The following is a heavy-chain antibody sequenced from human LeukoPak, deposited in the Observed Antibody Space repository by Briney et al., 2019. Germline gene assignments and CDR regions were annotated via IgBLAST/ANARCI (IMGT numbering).Heavy chain of an antibody. J-gene: IGHJ4*02. V-gene: IGHV1-69*05. CDR3: ARAARSSGHYRGVFNY. CDR1: AYAFTCDV. CDR2: IILIFGTA. Sequence: SGNGSCKASAYAFTCDVITWDRHAHGQGRDWRGGIILIFGTANYAQKVPGRVTFTTDESTSTAYLELRSLRSEVTAMYYCARAARSSGHYRGVFNYGGQGTLVTVSS. D-gene: IGHD3-22*01.